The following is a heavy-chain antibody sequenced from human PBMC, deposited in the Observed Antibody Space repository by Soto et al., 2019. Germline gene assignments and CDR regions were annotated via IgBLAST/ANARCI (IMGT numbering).Heavy chain of an antibody. CDR1: GGSLSDYY. CDR3: ARAETAMALYYFDY. CDR2: INHSGST. Sequence: QVQLQQWGAGLLKPSETLSLTCAVYGGSLSDYYWRWIRQPPGKGLEWIGEINHSGSTNYNPSTKSRVTISVDTSKQQFSLKLSSVTAADTAVYYCARAETAMALYYFDYWGQGTLVTVSS. V-gene: IGHV4-34*01. J-gene: IGHJ4*02. D-gene: IGHD5-18*01.